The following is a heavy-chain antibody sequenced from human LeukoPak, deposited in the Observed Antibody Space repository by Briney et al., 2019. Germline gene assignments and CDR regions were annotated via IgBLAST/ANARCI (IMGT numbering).Heavy chain of an antibody. V-gene: IGHV3-23*01. CDR1: GFSFSSYW. CDR3: AKGLGGLYYYGMDV. Sequence: GGSLRLSCAASGFSFSSYWMSWVRQAPGKGLEWVSAISGSGGSTYYADSVKGRFTISRDNSKNTLYLQMNSLRAEDTAVYYCAKGLGGLYYYGMDVWGQGTTVTVSS. D-gene: IGHD3-16*01. J-gene: IGHJ6*02. CDR2: ISGSGGST.